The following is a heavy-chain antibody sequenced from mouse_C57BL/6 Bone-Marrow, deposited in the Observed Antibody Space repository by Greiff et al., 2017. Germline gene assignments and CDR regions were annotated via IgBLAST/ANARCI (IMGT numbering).Heavy chain of an antibody. CDR3: ARLYDGYPYYYAMDY. V-gene: IGHV8-8*01. J-gene: IGHJ4*01. CDR2: IWWDDDK. Sequence: QVTLKECGPGILQPSQTLSLTCSFSGFSLSTFGMGVGWIRQPSGKGLEWLAHIWWDDDKYYNPALKSRLTISKDTSKNQVFLKIANVDTADTATYYCARLYDGYPYYYAMDYWGQGTSVTVSS. CDR1: GFSLSTFGMG. D-gene: IGHD2-3*01.